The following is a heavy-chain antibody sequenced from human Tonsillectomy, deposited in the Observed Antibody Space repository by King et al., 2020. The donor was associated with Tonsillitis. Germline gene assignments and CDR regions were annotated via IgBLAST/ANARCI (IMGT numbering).Heavy chain of an antibody. Sequence: VQLVESGGGLVQPGGSLRLSCAASGFTVSSNYMSWVRQAPGKGLEWVSVIYSGGSTYFADSVKGRFTISRHNSKNTLYHQMNSLRAEDTAVYYCARAVAGYFDYWGQGTLVTVSS. CDR1: GFTVSSNY. V-gene: IGHV3-53*04. D-gene: IGHD6-19*01. J-gene: IGHJ4*02. CDR2: IYSGGST. CDR3: ARAVAGYFDY.